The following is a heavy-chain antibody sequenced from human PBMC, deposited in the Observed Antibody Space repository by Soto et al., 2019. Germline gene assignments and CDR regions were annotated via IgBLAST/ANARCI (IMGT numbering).Heavy chain of an antibody. CDR2: ISGSGGST. D-gene: IGHD2-2*01. CDR3: AKELDIVVVPAAIYDWFDP. V-gene: IGHV3-23*01. CDR1: GFTFSSYA. J-gene: IGHJ5*02. Sequence: PGGSLRLSCAASGFTFSSYAMSWVRQAPGKGLEWVSAISGSGGSTYYADSVKGRFTISRDNSKNTLYLQMNSLRAEDTAVYYCAKELDIVVVPAAIYDWFDPWGQGTLVTVSS.